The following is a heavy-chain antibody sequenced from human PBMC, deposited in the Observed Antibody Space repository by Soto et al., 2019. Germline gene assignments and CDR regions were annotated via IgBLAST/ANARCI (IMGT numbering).Heavy chain of an antibody. Sequence: SETLSLTCAVYGGSFSGYYWSWIRQPPGKGLEWIGEINHSGSTNYNPSLKSRVTISVDTSKNQFSLKLSSVTAADTAVYYCARDRAYDYVWGSYRRHEDAFDIWGQGTMVTV. D-gene: IGHD3-16*02. V-gene: IGHV4-34*01. CDR3: ARDRAYDYVWGSYRRHEDAFDI. J-gene: IGHJ3*02. CDR1: GGSFSGYY. CDR2: INHSGST.